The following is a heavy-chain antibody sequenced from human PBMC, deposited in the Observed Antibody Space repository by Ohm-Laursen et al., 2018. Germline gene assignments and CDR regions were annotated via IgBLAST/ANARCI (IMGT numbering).Heavy chain of an antibody. V-gene: IGHV3-23*01. D-gene: IGHD6-19*01. CDR3: ARGDITVPGGDY. CDR1: GFTFSSYV. J-gene: IGHJ4*02. Sequence: SLRLSCAASGFTFSSYVMNWVRQAPGKGLEWVSAISGSDGTTYYADSVKGRFTISRDNSKNTLYLQMNSLRAEDTAVYYCARGDITVPGGDYWGQGTLVTVSS. CDR2: ISGSDGTT.